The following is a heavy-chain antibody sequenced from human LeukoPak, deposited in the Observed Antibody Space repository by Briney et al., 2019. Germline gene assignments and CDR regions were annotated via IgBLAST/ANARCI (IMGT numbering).Heavy chain of an antibody. Sequence: SETLSLTCTVSGGSLIPYYWSWIRQPPGKGLEWIGYIYHSGSTYYNPSLKSRVTISVDRSKNQFSLKLSSVTAADTAVYYCARDPGVAAFDIWGQGTMVTVSS. V-gene: IGHV4-30-2*01. J-gene: IGHJ3*02. CDR1: GGSLIPYY. CDR3: ARDPGVAAFDI. D-gene: IGHD3-10*01. CDR2: IYHSGST.